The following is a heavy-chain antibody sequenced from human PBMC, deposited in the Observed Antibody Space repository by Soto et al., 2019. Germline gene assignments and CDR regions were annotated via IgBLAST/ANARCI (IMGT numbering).Heavy chain of an antibody. CDR2: ISAYNGNT. Sequence: ASVKVSCKASGYTFTSYGISWVRQAPGQGLERMGWISAYNGNTNYAQKLQGRVTMTTDTSTSTAYMELRSLRSDDTAVYYCARHRRHRSGGRCHSVWFDPWGQGNLVNVS. V-gene: IGHV1-18*01. J-gene: IGHJ5*02. D-gene: IGHD2-15*01. CDR1: GYTFTSYG. CDR3: ARHRRHRSGGRCHSVWFDP.